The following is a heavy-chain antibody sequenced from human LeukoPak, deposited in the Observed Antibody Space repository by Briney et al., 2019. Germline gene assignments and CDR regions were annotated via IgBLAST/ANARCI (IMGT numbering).Heavy chain of an antibody. CDR3: ARVLYDYVWGSYALFDY. V-gene: IGHV4-4*02. D-gene: IGHD3-16*01. CDR2: IYHSGST. Sequence: SGTLSLTCAVSGGSISSSNWWSWVRQPPGKGLEWIGEIYHSGSTNYNPSLKSRVTISVDKSKNQFSLKLSSVTAADTAVYYCARVLYDYVWGSYALFDYWGQGTLVTVSS. J-gene: IGHJ4*02. CDR1: GGSISSSNW.